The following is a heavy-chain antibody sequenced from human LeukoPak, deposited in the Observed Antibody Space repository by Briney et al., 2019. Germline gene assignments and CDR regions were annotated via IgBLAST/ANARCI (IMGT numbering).Heavy chain of an antibody. CDR3: ARGSPRYWFDP. J-gene: IGHJ5*02. V-gene: IGHV5-51*01. CDR1: GYRLHSYW. Sequence: GEALKISCKGSGYRLHSYWLGWVRQMSGKGLEWMGIIYHGDSDTRYSTSFQGQVTSSADKSISNAYLQWSSLKASDTDMYYCARGSPRYWFDPWGQGTLVTVSS. CDR2: IYHGDSDT.